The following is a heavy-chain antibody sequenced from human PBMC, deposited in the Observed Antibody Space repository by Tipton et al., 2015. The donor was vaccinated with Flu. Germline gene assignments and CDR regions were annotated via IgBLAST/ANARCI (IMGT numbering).Heavy chain of an antibody. CDR1: GGSISNYY. Sequence: TLSLTCTVSGGSISNYYWSWIRQPAGKGLEWIGRIYPSGSTNYNPSLNSRVTMSLDTSENQFSLKLSSVTAADTAVHYCARVPYTSPAHAFDIWGRGTMVTVSS. V-gene: IGHV4-4*07. D-gene: IGHD2-2*01. J-gene: IGHJ3*02. CDR2: IYPSGST. CDR3: ARVPYTSPAHAFDI.